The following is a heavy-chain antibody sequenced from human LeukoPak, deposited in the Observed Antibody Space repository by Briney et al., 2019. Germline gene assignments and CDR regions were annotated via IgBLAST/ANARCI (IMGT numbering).Heavy chain of an antibody. D-gene: IGHD3-10*02. V-gene: IGHV3-7*01. Sequence: GGSLRLSCAASGFTFSIYWMSWVRQAPGKGLEWVANIKVDGSEKYYVDSVKGRFTISRDNAKNSLYLQMNSLRAEDTAVYSCARGLPYYDVWGQGTLSPSPQ. CDR1: GFTFSIYW. CDR2: IKVDGSEK. CDR3: ARGLPYYDV. J-gene: IGHJ4*02.